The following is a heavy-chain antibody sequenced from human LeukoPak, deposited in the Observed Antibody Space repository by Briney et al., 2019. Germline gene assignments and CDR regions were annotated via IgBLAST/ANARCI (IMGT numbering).Heavy chain of an antibody. CDR2: ISYDGSNK. Sequence: GRSLRLSCAASGFTFSSYGTHWVRQAPGKGLEWVAVISYDGSNKYYADSVKGRFTISRNNSKNTLYLQMNSLRAEDTAVYYCANGIRHKSGWLADYWGQGTLVTVSS. CDR1: GFTFSSYG. D-gene: IGHD6-19*01. J-gene: IGHJ4*02. CDR3: ANGIRHKSGWLADY. V-gene: IGHV3-30*18.